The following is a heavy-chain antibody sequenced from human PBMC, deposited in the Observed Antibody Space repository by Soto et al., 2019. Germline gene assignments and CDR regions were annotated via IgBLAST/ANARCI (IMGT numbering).Heavy chain of an antibody. D-gene: IGHD3-22*01. J-gene: IGHJ3*02. Sequence: ASVKVSCKASGYTFTGYYMHWVRQAPGQGLEWMGWINPNSGGTNYAQKFQGWVTMTRDTSISTAYMELSRLRSDDTAVYYCARGTDYYDSSGTNAFDIWGQGTMVTVSS. V-gene: IGHV1-2*04. CDR1: GYTFTGYY. CDR3: ARGTDYYDSSGTNAFDI. CDR2: INPNSGGT.